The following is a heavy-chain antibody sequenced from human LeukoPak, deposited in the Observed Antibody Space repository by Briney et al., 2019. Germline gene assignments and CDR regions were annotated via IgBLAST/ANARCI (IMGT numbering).Heavy chain of an antibody. CDR2: IYSSGTT. CDR3: AREGGYCNSGYCYISLDY. CDR1: GGSLSPYY. J-gene: IGHJ4*02. D-gene: IGHD2-2*02. V-gene: IGHV4-4*07. Sequence: PSQTLSLTCTISGGSLSPYYWNWIRQPAGKGLEWIGRIYSSGTTNYNPSLRSRVSMSVDTSKNQFSLKLSSVIAADTAVYYCAREGGYCNSGYCYISLDYWGQGALLTVSS.